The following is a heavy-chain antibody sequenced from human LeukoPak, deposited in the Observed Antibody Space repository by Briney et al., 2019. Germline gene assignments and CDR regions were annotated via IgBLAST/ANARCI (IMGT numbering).Heavy chain of an antibody. D-gene: IGHD3-22*01. V-gene: IGHV3-7*01. Sequence: GGSLRLSCAASGFTFSSYWMSWVRQAPGKGLECVANIKQDGSEKYYVDSVKGRFTISRDNAKNSLYLQMNSLRAEDTAVYYCARGSGYDYYYYYMDVWGKGTTVTISS. J-gene: IGHJ6*03. CDR3: ARGSGYDYYYYYMDV. CDR2: IKQDGSEK. CDR1: GFTFSSYW.